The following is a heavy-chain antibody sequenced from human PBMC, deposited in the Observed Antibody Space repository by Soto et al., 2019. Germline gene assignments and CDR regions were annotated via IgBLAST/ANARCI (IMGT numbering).Heavy chain of an antibody. D-gene: IGHD2-2*01. CDR3: ARHYGQHDAFDI. Sequence: GESLKISCKGSGYSFTTYWLGWVRQVPGKGLEWMGIIYPRDSDTKYSPSFQGQVTISADKSISTAYLHWSSLKASDTAMYYCARHYGQHDAFDIWGQGTMVTVSS. CDR2: IYPRDSDT. V-gene: IGHV5-51*01. CDR1: GYSFTTYW. J-gene: IGHJ3*02.